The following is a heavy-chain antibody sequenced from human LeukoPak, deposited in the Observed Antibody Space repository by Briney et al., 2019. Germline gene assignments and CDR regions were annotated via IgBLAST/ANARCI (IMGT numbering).Heavy chain of an antibody. CDR2: IYYSGST. D-gene: IGHD3-22*01. J-gene: IGHJ3*02. CDR1: GGSISSSSYY. CDR3: ASRYYDSSAFDI. Sequence: PSETLSLTCTASGGSISSSSYYWGWIRQPPGKGLEWIGSIYYSGSTYYNPSLKSRVTISVDTSKNQFSLKLSSVTAADTAVYYCASRYYDSSAFDIWGQGTMVTVSS. V-gene: IGHV4-39*01.